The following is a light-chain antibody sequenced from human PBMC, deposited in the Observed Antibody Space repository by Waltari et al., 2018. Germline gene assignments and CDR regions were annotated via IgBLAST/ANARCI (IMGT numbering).Light chain of an antibody. CDR2: EDY. CDR3: QSYDNDNVV. Sequence: NFILTQTHPVSESPGKTVTIPSTRSPGSLGSRYVQWYQQRPGSAPTTVIYEDYQRPSGVPERFSGSIDSSSNSAYVTISGLKPEDEADYYCQSYDNDNVVFGGGTRLTVL. V-gene: IGLV6-57*03. J-gene: IGLJ3*02. CDR1: PGSLGSRY.